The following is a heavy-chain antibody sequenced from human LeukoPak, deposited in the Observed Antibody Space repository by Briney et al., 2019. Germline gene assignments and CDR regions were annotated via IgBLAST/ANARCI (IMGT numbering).Heavy chain of an antibody. V-gene: IGHV3-73*01. Sequence: PGGSLRLSCAASGFTFSGSAMHWVRQGSGKGLEWVGRIRSKANSYATAYAASVKGRFTISRDDSKNTAYLQMNSLKTEDTAVYYCTPTRYCSSTSCYPDFFYWGQGTLVTVSS. CDR1: GFTFSGSA. J-gene: IGHJ4*02. D-gene: IGHD2-2*01. CDR2: IRSKANSYAT. CDR3: TPTRYCSSTSCYPDFFY.